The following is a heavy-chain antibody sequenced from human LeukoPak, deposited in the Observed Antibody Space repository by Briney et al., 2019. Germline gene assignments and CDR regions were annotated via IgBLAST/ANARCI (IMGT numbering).Heavy chain of an antibody. J-gene: IGHJ3*02. CDR2: IYYSGNT. V-gene: IGHV4-59*01. CDR1: GGAISNYY. Sequence: KASETLSLTCTVSGGAISNYYWSWIRQPPGKGLEWIGYIYYSGNTNYNPSFKSRVIISVDTSRSQFSLKLRSVTAADTAMYYCARDESGGSSSDIWGQGTMVTVSS. CDR3: ARDESGGSSSDI. D-gene: IGHD6-13*01.